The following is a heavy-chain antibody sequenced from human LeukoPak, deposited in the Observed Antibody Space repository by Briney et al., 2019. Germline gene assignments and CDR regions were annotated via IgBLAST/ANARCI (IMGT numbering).Heavy chain of an antibody. CDR3: ARQGVATAIDY. V-gene: IGHV4-4*07. D-gene: IGHD2-21*02. Sequence: PSDTLSLMNTVRGGPLSNYSLGWNSQPAGKGLEWIGRISASGNTNYNPSLKSRVTMSVDTSMNLFALKLSSVTAADTAVYYCARQGVATAIDYWGQGTLVTVSS. J-gene: IGHJ4*02. CDR2: ISASGNT. CDR1: GGPLSNYS.